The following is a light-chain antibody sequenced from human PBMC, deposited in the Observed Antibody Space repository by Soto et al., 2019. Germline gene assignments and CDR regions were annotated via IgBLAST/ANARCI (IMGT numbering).Light chain of an antibody. V-gene: IGKV3-20*01. Sequence: EIVLTQSPGTLSLSPGERATLSCRASQSVSSSYLAWYQQKPGQAPRLLIYDTSSRATGIPDRFSGSGSGTDFTLVISRVEAEDFVEYYCQQAGTPPSFGQGTKVELK. CDR3: QQAGTPPS. CDR1: QSVSSSY. J-gene: IGKJ1*01. CDR2: DTS.